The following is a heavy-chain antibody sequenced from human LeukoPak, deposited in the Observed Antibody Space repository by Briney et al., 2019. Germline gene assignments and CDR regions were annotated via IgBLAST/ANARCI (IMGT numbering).Heavy chain of an antibody. V-gene: IGHV4-59*12. CDR3: ARGDGSWSWFDP. CDR2: IYYSGST. D-gene: IGHD5-24*01. CDR1: GGSISSYY. J-gene: IGHJ5*02. Sequence: SETLSLTCTVSGGSISSYYWSWIRQPPGKGLEWIGYIYYSGSTNYNPSLKSRVTISVDTSKNQFSLKLSSVTAADTAVYYCARGDGSWSWFDPWGQGTLVTVSS.